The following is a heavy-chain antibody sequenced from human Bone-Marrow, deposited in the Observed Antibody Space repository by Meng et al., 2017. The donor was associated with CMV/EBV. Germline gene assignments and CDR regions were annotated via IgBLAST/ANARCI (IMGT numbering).Heavy chain of an antibody. CDR2: INPNSSGT. J-gene: IGHJ5*02. Sequence: CKASEYTFTGYYMHWVRQAPGRGLEWMGWINPNSSGTNYAQKFQGRVTMTRDTSISTAYMELSRLRSDDTAVYYCAGDNWNYGWFDPWGQGTLVTVSS. CDR3: AGDNWNYGWFDP. CDR1: EYTFTGYY. V-gene: IGHV1-2*02. D-gene: IGHD1-7*01.